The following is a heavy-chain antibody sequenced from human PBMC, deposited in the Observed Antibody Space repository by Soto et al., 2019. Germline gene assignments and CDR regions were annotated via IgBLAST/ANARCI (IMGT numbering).Heavy chain of an antibody. V-gene: IGHV1-18*01. CDR1: GYTFTSYG. CDR2: ISAYNGNT. CDR3: ARDRMAGWAPAPIIDYYYGMDV. D-gene: IGHD3-3*01. J-gene: IGHJ6*02. Sequence: ASVKVSCKASGYTFTSYGISWVRQAPGQGLEWMGWISAYNGNTNYAQKLQGRVTMTTDTSTSTAYMELRSLRSDDTAVYYCARDRMAGWAPAPIIDYYYGMDVWGQGTTVTVSS.